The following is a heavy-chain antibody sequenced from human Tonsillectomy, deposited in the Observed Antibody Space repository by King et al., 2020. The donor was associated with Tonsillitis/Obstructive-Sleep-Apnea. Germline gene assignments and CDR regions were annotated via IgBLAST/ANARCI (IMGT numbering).Heavy chain of an antibody. CDR3: AHGTAWSVAGYYWYFDL. D-gene: IGHD6-19*01. CDR2: ISASGGTT. Sequence: VQLVESGGGLVQPGGSLRLSCAASGLTFSSYAMTWVRQAPGKGLEWVSVISASGGTTYYADSVKGRFTISRDNSKNTLYLQMNSLRVEDTAVYYCAHGTAWSVAGYYWYFDLWGRGTLVTVSS. J-gene: IGHJ2*01. V-gene: IGHV3-23*04. CDR1: GLTFSSYA.